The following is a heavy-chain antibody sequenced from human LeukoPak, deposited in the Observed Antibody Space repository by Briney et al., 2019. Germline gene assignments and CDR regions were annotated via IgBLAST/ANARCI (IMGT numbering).Heavy chain of an antibody. CDR3: ARYSSSSGGASYYLDY. Sequence: GGSLRLSCAASGFTFSSYWMHWVRQAPGKGLVWVSRINGDGSSTTYADSVQGRFTISRDNAKNMLYLQINSLRSEDTAVYFCARYSSSSGGASYYLDYWGHGTLLTVSS. CDR1: GFTFSSYW. J-gene: IGHJ4*01. CDR2: INGDGSST. V-gene: IGHV3-74*01. D-gene: IGHD6-6*01.